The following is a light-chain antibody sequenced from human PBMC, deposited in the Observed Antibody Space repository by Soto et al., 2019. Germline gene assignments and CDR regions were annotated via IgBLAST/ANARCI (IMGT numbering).Light chain of an antibody. J-gene: IGLJ1*01. CDR2: EVS. CDR3: CSYAGSCTYF. V-gene: IGLV2-23*02. Sequence: QSALTQPASVSGSPGQSITISCTGTSSDVGSYNLVSWYQQHPGKAPKLMIYEVSKRPSGVSNHFSGSKSGNTASLTISGLQAEDEADYYCCSYAGSCTYFFGTGTKLTVL. CDR1: SSDVGSYNL.